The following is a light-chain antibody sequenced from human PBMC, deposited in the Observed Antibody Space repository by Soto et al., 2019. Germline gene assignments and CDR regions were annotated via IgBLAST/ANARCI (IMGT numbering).Light chain of an antibody. Sequence: IVLTQSPGTLSLSPGEGATLSCRASQNVSSNLAWYQQKPGQAPRLLIYGASNRATGIPDRFSGSGSGTVFTLTISRLEPEDFAVYYCQQYGSSGTFGQGTKVDIK. CDR1: QNVSSN. CDR2: GAS. J-gene: IGKJ1*01. CDR3: QQYGSSGT. V-gene: IGKV3-20*01.